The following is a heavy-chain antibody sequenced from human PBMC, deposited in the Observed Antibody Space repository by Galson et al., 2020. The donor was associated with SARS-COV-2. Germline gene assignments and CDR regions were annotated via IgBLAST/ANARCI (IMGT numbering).Heavy chain of an antibody. D-gene: IGHD3-10*01. Sequence: QAGGSLRLSCAPSGFTFSNFGMHWVRQAPGKGLEWVAVVSYDGRNKYYAASVKGRFTISRDNSENTLYLQMSSLRADDTAVYFCVRQLYYGPGSYSYFDSWGQGTLVTVSS. CDR3: VRQLYYGPGSYSYFDS. V-gene: IGHV3-30*03. CDR2: VSYDGRNK. J-gene: IGHJ4*02. CDR1: GFTFSNFG.